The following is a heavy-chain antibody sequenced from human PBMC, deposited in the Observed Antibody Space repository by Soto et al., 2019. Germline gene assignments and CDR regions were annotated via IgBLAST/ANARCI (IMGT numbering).Heavy chain of an antibody. CDR1: GASVSSGSFY. CDR2: IYNNETF. Sequence: SETLSLTCCVSGASVSSGSFYWSWSRQPAGKGLEWIGFIYNNETFNYNPSLKSRVTLSVDTSKHQFSLKLSSVTAADTAVYYCARVPLRYSSSHNFDSWGQGALVTVSS. CDR3: ARVPLRYSSSHNFDS. D-gene: IGHD6-19*01. J-gene: IGHJ4*02. V-gene: IGHV4-61*10.